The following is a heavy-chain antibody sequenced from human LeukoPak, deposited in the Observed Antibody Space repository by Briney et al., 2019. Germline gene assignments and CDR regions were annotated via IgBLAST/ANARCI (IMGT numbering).Heavy chain of an antibody. Sequence: ASVKVSCKASGYTFTGYDIRWVRQAPGQGLEWMGWISANNGNTNYAQKFQGRVTMTTDTSTSTAYMELRRLRSDDTAVYYCATEIYGAGSYYFDYCGHGTLVTVSS. CDR1: GYTFTGYD. CDR2: ISANNGNT. CDR3: ATEIYGAGSYYFDY. D-gene: IGHD3-10*01. V-gene: IGHV1-18*04. J-gene: IGHJ4*01.